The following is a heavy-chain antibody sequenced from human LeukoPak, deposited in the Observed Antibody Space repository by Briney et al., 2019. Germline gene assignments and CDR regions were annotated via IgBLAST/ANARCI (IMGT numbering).Heavy chain of an antibody. Sequence: GGSLRLSCAASGLSFSSYWMSWVRQAPGKGLEWVANIKQDGKEEYYVDSVKGRFTISRDNAKKSLYLQMNSLRAEDTAVYYCARDDPLGYDNSLTYFDYWRQGTLVTVSS. J-gene: IGHJ4*02. CDR2: IKQDGKEE. CDR1: GLSFSSYW. V-gene: IGHV3-7*05. CDR3: ARDDPLGYDNSLTYFDY. D-gene: IGHD3-22*01.